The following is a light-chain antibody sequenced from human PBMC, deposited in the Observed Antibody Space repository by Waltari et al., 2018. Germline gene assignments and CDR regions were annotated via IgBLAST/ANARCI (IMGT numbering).Light chain of an antibody. CDR3: SSFTSSTTGI. CDR1: SSDSGGYEY. J-gene: IGLJ2*01. V-gene: IGLV2-14*03. Sequence: SALTQPDSVSGSPGQSITISCSGISSDSGGYEYVSWYQQHPGKATKVIIYDVNNRPSGVSNRFSGSKSGSSASLTISGLQAEDEADYYCSSFTSSTTGIFGGGTKVTVL. CDR2: DVN.